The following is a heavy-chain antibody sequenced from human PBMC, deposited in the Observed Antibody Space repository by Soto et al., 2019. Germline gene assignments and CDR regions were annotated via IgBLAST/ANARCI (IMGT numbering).Heavy chain of an antibody. CDR3: AKPSEPFRAPYYFGS. CDR2: ISYDGSVK. D-gene: IGHD1-26*01. V-gene: IGHV3-30*18. Sequence: GGSLRLSCAASGFTFSSYGMHWVRQAPGKGLEWVAIISYDGSVKYFADSVKGRFTISRDDSQHTLFLQMSSLRAEDTAVYYCAKPSEPFRAPYYFGSWGQGTLVTVSS. J-gene: IGHJ4*02. CDR1: GFTFSSYG.